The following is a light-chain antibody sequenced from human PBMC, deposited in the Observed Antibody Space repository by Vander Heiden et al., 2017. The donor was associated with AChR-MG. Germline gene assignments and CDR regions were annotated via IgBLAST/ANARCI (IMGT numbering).Light chain of an antibody. J-gene: IGKJ2*01. CDR2: GAS. Sequence: IVMTQSPATLSVSPGERATLSCRASQTVNSNLAWYQQKPGQAPRLLIYGASTRATGIPFRFSGSGSGTEFTLTISSLQSEDFAVYYCQQYNNWPPRYTFGQGTKLEIK. V-gene: IGKV3-15*01. CDR3: QQYNNWPPRYT. CDR1: QTVNSN.